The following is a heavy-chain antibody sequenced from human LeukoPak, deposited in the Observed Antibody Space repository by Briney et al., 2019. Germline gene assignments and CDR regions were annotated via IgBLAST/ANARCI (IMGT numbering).Heavy chain of an antibody. V-gene: IGHV4-31*03. Sequence: SETLSLTCTVSGGSISSGGYYWIWIRQHPGKGLEWIGYIYYSGSTYYNPSLKSRVTISVDTSKNQFSLKLSSVTAADTAVYYCARDPKRASCCHDAFHIWGQGTMVTVSS. CDR2: IYYSGST. D-gene: IGHD2-2*01. CDR1: GGSISSGGYY. CDR3: ARDPKRASCCHDAFHI. J-gene: IGHJ3*02.